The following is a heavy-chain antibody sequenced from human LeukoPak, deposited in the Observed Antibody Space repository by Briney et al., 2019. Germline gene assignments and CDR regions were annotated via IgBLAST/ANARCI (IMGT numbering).Heavy chain of an antibody. CDR2: FDPEDGET. D-gene: IGHD1-14*01. V-gene: IGHV1-24*01. CDR3: ATGKIKGWRKASFDP. J-gene: IGHJ5*02. CDR1: GHTLTELS. Sequence: ASVKVSCKVSGHTLTELSMHWVRQAPGKGLEWMGGFDPEDGETIYAQKFQGRVTMTEDTSTDTAYMELSSLRSEDTAVYYCATGKIKGWRKASFDPWGQGTLVTVSS.